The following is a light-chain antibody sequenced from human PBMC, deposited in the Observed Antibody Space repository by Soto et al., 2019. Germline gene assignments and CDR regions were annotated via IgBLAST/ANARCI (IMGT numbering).Light chain of an antibody. Sequence: QSVLTQPPSASVTPGQRVTISCSGSSSNIGSNYVYWYQQLPGTAPKLLIYSNNQRPSGVPDRFSGSKSGTSSSLAISGLRSEDEADYDCAAWDDSLSGPVFGTGTKLTVL. V-gene: IGLV1-47*02. J-gene: IGLJ1*01. CDR3: AAWDDSLSGPV. CDR1: SSNIGSNY. CDR2: SNN.